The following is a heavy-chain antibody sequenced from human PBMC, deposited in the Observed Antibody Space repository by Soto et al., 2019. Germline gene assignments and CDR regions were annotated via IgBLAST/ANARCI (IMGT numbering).Heavy chain of an antibody. CDR1: GFTVSTNY. CDR2: ISSSSSTI. Sequence: GGSLRLSCVVSGFTVSTNYMYWVRQAPGKGLEWVSYISSSSSTIYYADSVKGRFTISRDNAKNSLYLQMNSLRAEDTAVYYCARVVISGSYLDYWGQGTLVTVSS. CDR3: ARVVISGSYLDY. J-gene: IGHJ4*02. V-gene: IGHV3-48*01. D-gene: IGHD1-26*01.